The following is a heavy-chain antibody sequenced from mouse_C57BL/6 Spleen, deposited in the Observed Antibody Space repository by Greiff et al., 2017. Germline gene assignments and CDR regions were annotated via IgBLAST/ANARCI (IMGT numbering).Heavy chain of an antibody. V-gene: IGHV1-9*01. Sequence: VQLQQSGAELMKPGASVQLSCKATGYTFTGSWIEWVKQRPGHGLKWIGEILPGSGSTTSNEKFKGKATFTAATFSNTAYMQLSSLTTEDSAIYYCARESYWGQGTTLTVSS. J-gene: IGHJ2*01. CDR3: ARESY. CDR2: ILPGSGST. CDR1: GYTFTGSW.